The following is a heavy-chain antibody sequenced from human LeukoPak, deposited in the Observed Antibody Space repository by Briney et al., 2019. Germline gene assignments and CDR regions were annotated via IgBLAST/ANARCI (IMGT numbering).Heavy chain of an antibody. Sequence: ASVKVSCKASGYTFTSYDINWVRQATGQGLEWMGWMNPNSGNTGYAQKFQGRVTMTRNTSISTAYMELSSLRSEDTAVYYCARGLVGGWITKYNWFDPWGQGTLVTVSS. D-gene: IGHD2-2*03. CDR2: MNPNSGNT. CDR1: GYTFTSYD. J-gene: IGHJ5*02. CDR3: ARGLVGGWITKYNWFDP. V-gene: IGHV1-8*01.